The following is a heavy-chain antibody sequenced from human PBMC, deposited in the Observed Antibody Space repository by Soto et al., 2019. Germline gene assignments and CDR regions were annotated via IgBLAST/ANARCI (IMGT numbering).Heavy chain of an antibody. CDR2: IYYSGST. D-gene: IGHD6-13*01. CDR1: GGSISSYY. CDR3: AREGDSSWYGLTGPSGGMDV. J-gene: IGHJ6*02. Sequence: SETLSLTCTVSGGSISSYYWSWIRQPPGKGLEWIGYIYYSGSTNYNPSLKSRVTISVDTSKNQFSLKLSSVTAADTAVYYCAREGDSSWYGLTGPSGGMDVWGQGTTVTVSS. V-gene: IGHV4-59*01.